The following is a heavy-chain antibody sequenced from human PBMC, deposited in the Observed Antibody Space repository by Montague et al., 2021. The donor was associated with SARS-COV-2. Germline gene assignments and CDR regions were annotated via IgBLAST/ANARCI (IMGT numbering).Heavy chain of an antibody. CDR3: AIIAAANLRGH. D-gene: IGHD6-13*01. V-gene: IGHV3-74*01. Sequence: SLRLSCAASGFTFSSYWMHWVRQAPGKGLVWVSRINSDGSSTSYADSVKGRFTITRDNAKNTLYLQMNSLRAEDTAVYYCAIIAAANLRGHWGQGTLVTVSS. J-gene: IGHJ1*01. CDR2: INSDGSST. CDR1: GFTFSSYW.